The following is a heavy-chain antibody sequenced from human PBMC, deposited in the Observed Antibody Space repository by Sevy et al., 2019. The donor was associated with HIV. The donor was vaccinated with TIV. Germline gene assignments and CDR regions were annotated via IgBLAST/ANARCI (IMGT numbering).Heavy chain of an antibody. CDR3: AGLLYYYDSSGYYPDAFDI. D-gene: IGHD3-22*01. Sequence: ASVKVSCKASGGTFSSYAISWVRQAPGQGLEWMGGIIPIFGTANYAQKFQGRVTITADKSTSTAYMELSSLRSEETAGYYCAGLLYYYDSSGYYPDAFDIWGQGTMVTVSS. V-gene: IGHV1-69*06. CDR2: IIPIFGTA. J-gene: IGHJ3*02. CDR1: GGTFSSYA.